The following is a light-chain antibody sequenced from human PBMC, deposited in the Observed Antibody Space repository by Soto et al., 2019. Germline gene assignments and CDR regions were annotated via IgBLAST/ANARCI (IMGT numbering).Light chain of an antibody. Sequence: QSVLTQPASVSGSPGQSITISCTGTSSDVGGYNYVSWYQQHPGKAPKLMISEVSTRPSGVSNRFSGSKSGNTASLTISGLQAEDEADYYCSSYTSSSLLFGTGTKLTVL. CDR3: SSYTSSSLL. V-gene: IGLV2-14*01. CDR1: SSDVGGYNY. J-gene: IGLJ1*01. CDR2: EVS.